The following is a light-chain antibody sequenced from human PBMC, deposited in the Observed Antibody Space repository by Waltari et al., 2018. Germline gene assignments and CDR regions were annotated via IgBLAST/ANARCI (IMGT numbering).Light chain of an antibody. CDR3: SSYTSSSTWV. CDR1: RRAVGGYTQ. J-gene: IGLJ3*02. Sequence: QSALTQPASVSGSPGQSTPISRLGTRRAVGGYTQVTWYQQHPGKAPKLTSYDVTTRPAGVSNRFSGSKSVNTASLTISGLQAEDEADYYCSSYTSSSTWVFGGGTKLTVL. CDR2: DVT. V-gene: IGLV2-14*03.